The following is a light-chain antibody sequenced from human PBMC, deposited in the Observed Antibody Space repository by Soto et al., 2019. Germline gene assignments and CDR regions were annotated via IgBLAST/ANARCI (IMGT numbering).Light chain of an antibody. CDR2: EAT. V-gene: IGLV2-14*01. CDR1: SSDTGRYNF. J-gene: IGLJ1*01. Sequence: LTQPASMSGSPGQSITISCTGTSSDTGRYNFVSWYQHHPGKAPKLIIYEATKRPSGVSYRFSGSKSGNTASLTISGLQAEDEADYYCTSYTITSPYVFGTGTKVTVL. CDR3: TSYTITSPYV.